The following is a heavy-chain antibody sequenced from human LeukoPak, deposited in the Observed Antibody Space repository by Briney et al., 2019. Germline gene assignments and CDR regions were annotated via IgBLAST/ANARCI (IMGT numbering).Heavy chain of an antibody. CDR1: GFTFSNYG. D-gene: IGHD4-17*01. Sequence: TGGSLRLSCEASGFTFSNYGMSWVRRAPGKGLEWVSVISGGSYNTYYAVSVKGRFTISRDNSKNTVYLQMNSLRAEDTAVYYCAKVDYGDKAPLDYWGQGTLVTVSS. CDR3: AKVDYGDKAPLDY. CDR2: ISGGSYNT. V-gene: IGHV3-23*01. J-gene: IGHJ4*02.